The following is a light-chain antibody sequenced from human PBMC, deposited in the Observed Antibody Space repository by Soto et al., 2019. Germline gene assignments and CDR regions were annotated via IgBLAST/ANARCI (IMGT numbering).Light chain of an antibody. CDR1: QSVIISY. CDR3: QQYGSSPRT. V-gene: IGKV3-20*01. CDR2: GAS. J-gene: IGKJ1*01. Sequence: EIVLTQSPGTLSFSPGERATLSCGASQSVIISYLALYQQKPGQAPRLLIQGASSRATGIPDRFSGSGSGTDLPLTISRLEPEDFAVYYCQQYGSSPRTFGQGTKVDI.